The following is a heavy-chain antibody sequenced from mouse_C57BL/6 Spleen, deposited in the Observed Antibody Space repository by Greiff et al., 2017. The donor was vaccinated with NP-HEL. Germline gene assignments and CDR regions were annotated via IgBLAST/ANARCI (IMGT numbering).Heavy chain of an antibody. J-gene: IGHJ1*03. Sequence: EVKLVESGGGLVKPGGSLKLSCAASGFTFSDYGMHWVRQAPEKGLEWVAYISSGSSTIYYADTVKGRFTISRDNAKNTLFLQMTSLRSEDTAMYYCARGGLLRYFDVWGTGTTVTVSS. D-gene: IGHD2-3*01. CDR1: GFTFSDYG. CDR3: ARGGLLRYFDV. V-gene: IGHV5-17*01. CDR2: ISSGSSTI.